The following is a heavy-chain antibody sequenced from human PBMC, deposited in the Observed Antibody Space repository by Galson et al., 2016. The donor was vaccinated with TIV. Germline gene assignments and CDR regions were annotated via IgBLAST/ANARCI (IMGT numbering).Heavy chain of an antibody. D-gene: IGHD3-3*01. V-gene: IGHV4-4*07. CDR1: GASISDYY. CDR2: LYTRGST. Sequence: SETLSLTCTVSGASISDYYWSWIRQPAGKGLEWIGRLYTRGSTKYNSSLKSRVTMSADTSKNQFSLKLTSVTAADTAMYYCARLPTIFGVVTPYFDLWGQGTLVTVSS. CDR3: ARLPTIFGVVTPYFDL. J-gene: IGHJ4*02.